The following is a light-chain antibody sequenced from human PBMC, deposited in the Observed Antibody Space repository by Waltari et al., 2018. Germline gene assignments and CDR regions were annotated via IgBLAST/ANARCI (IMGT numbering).Light chain of an antibody. CDR1: SSAVGSYNL. CDR2: EVS. Sequence: QSALTQPAPVSGSPGQSITISCTGTSSAVGSYNLVSWYQQHQGKAPKLMIYEVSQRPSGVSNRFSGSKSGNTASLTISGLQAEDEADYYCCSYAGSSTFVVFGGGTKLTVL. V-gene: IGLV2-23*02. J-gene: IGLJ2*01. CDR3: CSYAGSSTFVV.